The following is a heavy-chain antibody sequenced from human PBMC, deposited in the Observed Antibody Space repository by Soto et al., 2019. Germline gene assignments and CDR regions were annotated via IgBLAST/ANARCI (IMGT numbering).Heavy chain of an antibody. Sequence: GGSLRLSCAASGFTFSSYWMSWVRQAPGKGLEWVANIKQDGSEKYYVDSVKGRFTISRDNAKNSLYLQMNSLRAEDTAVYYCASPGDYYGIAFQHWGQGTLVTVSS. V-gene: IGHV3-7*01. CDR1: GFTFSSYW. CDR2: IKQDGSEK. J-gene: IGHJ1*01. D-gene: IGHD4-17*01. CDR3: ASPGDYYGIAFQH.